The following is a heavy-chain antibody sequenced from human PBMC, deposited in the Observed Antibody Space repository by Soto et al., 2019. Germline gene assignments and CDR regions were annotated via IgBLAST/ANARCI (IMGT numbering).Heavy chain of an antibody. CDR3: ARFYYDSSGSHGALES. J-gene: IGHJ3*02. V-gene: IGHV5-51*01. CDR2: IYPGDSDT. CDR1: GYRFTRYW. Sequence: DSLKISCNGSGYRFTRYWIGWVRQMPGNGLEWMGIIYPGDSDTRYSPSFQGQVTISADKSISTAYLQWSSLKASDTAMYYCARFYYDSSGSHGALESWGQRSMVTVSS. D-gene: IGHD3-22*01.